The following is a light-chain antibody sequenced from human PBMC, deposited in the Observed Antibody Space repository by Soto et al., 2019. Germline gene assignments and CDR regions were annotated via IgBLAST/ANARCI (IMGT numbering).Light chain of an antibody. CDR3: QQYGSSPRT. CDR1: QSVSSRS. Sequence: EIVLTQSPGTLSLYPGDSAALSCRASQSVSSRSLAWYQQKRGQAPRLLIHGASNRATGIPDRFSGSGSGKDFTLTIRRLEPEDFAVYYCQQYGSSPRTFGRGTKVEV. CDR2: GAS. V-gene: IGKV3-20*01. J-gene: IGKJ4*02.